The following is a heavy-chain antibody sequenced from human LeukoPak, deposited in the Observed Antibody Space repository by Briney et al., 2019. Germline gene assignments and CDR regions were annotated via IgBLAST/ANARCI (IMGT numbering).Heavy chain of an antibody. J-gene: IGHJ4*02. Sequence: ASETLSLTCTVSAGSISGYFWSWIRQPAGTGLELIGRICSSGSSYSNHSLTSRVTISLDTSTNQFSLKLTSVTAADTAASFCARGTEMTTAAGYYSFDYWGQGTLFSVSS. D-gene: IGHD5-24*01. V-gene: IGHV4-4*07. CDR3: ARGTEMTTAAGYYSFDY. CDR1: AGSISGYF. CDR2: ICSSGSS.